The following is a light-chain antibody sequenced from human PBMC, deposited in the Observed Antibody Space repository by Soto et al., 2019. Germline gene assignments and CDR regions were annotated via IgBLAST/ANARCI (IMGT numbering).Light chain of an antibody. CDR1: GSDVGSYNY. V-gene: IGLV2-14*01. CDR2: DVS. Sequence: QYALTQPASVSGSPGQSITISCTGTGSDVGSYNYVSWYQQHPGKAPKLLIYDVSNRPSGVSNRFSGSKSGNTASLTISGLQAEDEADYYCSSYTTSSTLGVFGGGTKLTVL. CDR3: SSYTTSSTLGV. J-gene: IGLJ2*01.